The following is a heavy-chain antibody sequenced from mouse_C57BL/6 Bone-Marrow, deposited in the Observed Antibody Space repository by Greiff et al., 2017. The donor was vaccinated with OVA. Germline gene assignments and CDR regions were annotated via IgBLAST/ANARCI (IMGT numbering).Heavy chain of an antibody. Sequence: VQLQQSGAELVKPGASVTLSCKASGYTFTSYWMQWVKQRPGQGLEWIGEIDPSDSYTNYNQKFKGKATLTVDTSSSTAYMQLSSLTSEDSAVYYCARERDYGYIWFAYWGQGTLVTVSA. CDR3: ARERDYGYIWFAY. CDR1: GYTFTSYW. J-gene: IGHJ3*01. V-gene: IGHV1-50*01. CDR2: IDPSDSYT. D-gene: IGHD2-2*01.